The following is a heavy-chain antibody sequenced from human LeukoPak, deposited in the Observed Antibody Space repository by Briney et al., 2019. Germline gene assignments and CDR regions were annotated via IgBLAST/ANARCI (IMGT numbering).Heavy chain of an antibody. CDR3: ATAQRFGDDY. D-gene: IGHD3-10*01. Sequence: GGSLRLSCAASGFTFSSYSMNWVRQAPGKGLEWVSSISSSSSCIYYADSVKGRFTISRDNAKNSLYLQMNSLRAEDTAVYYCATAQRFGDDYWGQGTLVTVSS. J-gene: IGHJ4*02. V-gene: IGHV3-21*01. CDR1: GFTFSSYS. CDR2: ISSSSSCI.